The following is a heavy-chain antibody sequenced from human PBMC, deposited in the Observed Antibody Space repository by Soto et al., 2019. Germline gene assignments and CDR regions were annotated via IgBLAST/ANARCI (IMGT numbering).Heavy chain of an antibody. Sequence: QVQLQQWGAGLLKPSETLSLTCAVYGGSFSGYYWSWIRQPPGKGLEWIGEINHSGSTNYNPSLKSRVTITVDTSKTQFSLKLSSVTAADTAVYYCARGLSGYSSGWSYLFDPWGQGTLVTVSS. D-gene: IGHD6-19*01. J-gene: IGHJ5*02. CDR2: INHSGST. V-gene: IGHV4-34*01. CDR3: ARGLSGYSSGWSYLFDP. CDR1: GGSFSGYY.